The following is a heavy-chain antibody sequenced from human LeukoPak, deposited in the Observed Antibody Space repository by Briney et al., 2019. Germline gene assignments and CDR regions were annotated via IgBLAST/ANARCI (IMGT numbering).Heavy chain of an antibody. CDR2: IMDIGANT. Sequence: GGSLKLSGAPPEFTFTTFPMTGFAQAPGRGLSGSPVIMDIGANTYYADSVKGQFTISRDNSRNTLYLQMNSLRAEDTAVYYCAKAAYEYPDLVVARPAFFDYWGRGSLVTVAS. D-gene: IGHD2-15*01. J-gene: IGHJ4*02. V-gene: IGHV3-23*01. CDR3: AKAAYEYPDLVVARPAFFDY. CDR1: EFTFTTFP.